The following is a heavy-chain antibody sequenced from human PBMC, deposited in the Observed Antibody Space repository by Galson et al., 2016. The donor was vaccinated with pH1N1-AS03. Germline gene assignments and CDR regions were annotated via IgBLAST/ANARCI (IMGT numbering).Heavy chain of an antibody. CDR1: GFTFDDYA. CDR2: ISWNSGTI. J-gene: IGHJ4*02. Sequence: SLRLSCAGSGFTFDDYAMHWVRQAPGKGLEWVSGISWNSGTIGYTDSVKGRFIIPSDNAKNSLYLQLNSLRAEDTALYYCAKSPGYCSAGSCSDQGYFDYWGQGTLVTVSS. D-gene: IGHD2-15*01. CDR3: AKSPGYCSAGSCSDQGYFDY. V-gene: IGHV3-9*01.